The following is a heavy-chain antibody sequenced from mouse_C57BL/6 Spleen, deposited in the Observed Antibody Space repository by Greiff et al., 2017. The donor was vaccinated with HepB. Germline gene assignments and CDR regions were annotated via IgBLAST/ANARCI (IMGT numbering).Heavy chain of an antibody. D-gene: IGHD4-1*01. Sequence: EVKLMESGGGLVKPGGSLKLSCAASGFTFSSYAMSWVRQTPEKRLEWVATISDGGSYTYYPDNVKGRFTISRDNAKNNLYLQMSHLKSEDTAMYYCARERANWFFDYWGQGTTLTVSS. V-gene: IGHV5-4*01. CDR1: GFTFSSYA. CDR3: ARERANWFFDY. J-gene: IGHJ2*01. CDR2: ISDGGSYT.